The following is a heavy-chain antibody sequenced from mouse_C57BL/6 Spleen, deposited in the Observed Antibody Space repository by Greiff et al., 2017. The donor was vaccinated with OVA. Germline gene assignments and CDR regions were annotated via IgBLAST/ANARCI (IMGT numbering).Heavy chain of an antibody. Sequence: EVKLVESEGGLVQPGSSMKLSCTASGFTFSDYYMAWVRQVPEKGLEWVANINYDGSSTYYLDSLKSRFIISRDNAKNILYLQMSSLKSEDTATYYCARGYYYGSSLYAMDYWGQGTSVTVSS. V-gene: IGHV5-16*01. J-gene: IGHJ4*01. D-gene: IGHD1-1*01. CDR1: GFTFSDYY. CDR3: ARGYYYGSSLYAMDY. CDR2: INYDGSST.